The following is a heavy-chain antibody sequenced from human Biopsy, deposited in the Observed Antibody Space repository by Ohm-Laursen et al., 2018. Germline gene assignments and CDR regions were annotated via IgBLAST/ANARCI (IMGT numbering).Heavy chain of an antibody. CDR3: ARVPHIGSHSVFAS. CDR2: IIPMFGTA. J-gene: IGHJ5*02. V-gene: IGHV1-69*01. Sequence: GSSVKVSCKASGGTFINYAISWVRQAPGQGLEWMGGIIPMFGTANYAQMFQGRVTISADESTTTSYMELSSLTTKDTATYYCARVPHIGSHSVFASWGREPLFPVS. CDR1: GGTFINYA. D-gene: IGHD2-21*01.